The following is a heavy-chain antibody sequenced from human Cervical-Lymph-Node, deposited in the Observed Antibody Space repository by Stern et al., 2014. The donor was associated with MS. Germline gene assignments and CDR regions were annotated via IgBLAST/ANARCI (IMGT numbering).Heavy chain of an antibody. Sequence: VQLVESGGGVVQPGKSLRLSCAASGFTFSDYAMHWVRQAPGKGLEWVALMSSDGINAYYADYVKGRFTVSRDSSKNTLYLQMNSLRLEDSAVFYCAREVAILRGSXHXWGQGTLVAVSS. D-gene: IGHD4-23*01. V-gene: IGHV3-30*01. CDR1: GFTFSDYA. CDR3: AREVAILRGSXHX. J-gene: IGHJ4*02. CDR2: MSSDGINA.